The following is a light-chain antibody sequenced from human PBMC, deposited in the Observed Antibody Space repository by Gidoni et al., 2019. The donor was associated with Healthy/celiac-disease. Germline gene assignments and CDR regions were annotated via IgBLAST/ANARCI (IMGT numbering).Light chain of an antibody. CDR1: QSVSSCY. Sequence: EIVLTQSPGTLSLSPGERATLSCRASQSVSSCYLAWYQQKPGQAPSLLIYGASSRATGIPDSFSGSGSGTDFTLTISRLEPEDFAVYYCQQYGSWITFGQGTRLEIK. V-gene: IGKV3-20*01. J-gene: IGKJ5*01. CDR3: QQYGSWIT. CDR2: GAS.